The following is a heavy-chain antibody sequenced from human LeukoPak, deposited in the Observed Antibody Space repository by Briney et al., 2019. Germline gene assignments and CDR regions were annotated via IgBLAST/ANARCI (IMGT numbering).Heavy chain of an antibody. CDR2: IYYSGST. CDR3: ARRLAVTEDY. J-gene: IGHJ4*02. CDR1: GGSISSSSYY. V-gene: IGHV4-39*01. D-gene: IGHD6-19*01. Sequence: SETLSLTCTVSGGSISSSSYYWGWIRQPPGKGLEWIGSIYYSGSTYYNPSLKSRVTISVDTSKNQFSLKLTSVTAADTAVYYCARRLAVTEDYWGQGTLVTVSS.